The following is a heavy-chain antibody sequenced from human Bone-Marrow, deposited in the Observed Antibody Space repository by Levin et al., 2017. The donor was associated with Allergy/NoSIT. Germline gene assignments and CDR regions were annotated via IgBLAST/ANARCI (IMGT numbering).Heavy chain of an antibody. CDR1: GFTFDNYA. Sequence: SLKISCAASGFTFDNYAMLWVRQVPGKGLEWVSGISWNSGSLDYADPVKGRFSISRDNAKNSVYLQMDSLRIEDTALYYCAKPGMASAIDSWGQGTPVIVSS. CDR3: AKPGMASAIDS. CDR2: ISWNSGSL. V-gene: IGHV3-9*01. D-gene: IGHD5-18*01. J-gene: IGHJ4*02.